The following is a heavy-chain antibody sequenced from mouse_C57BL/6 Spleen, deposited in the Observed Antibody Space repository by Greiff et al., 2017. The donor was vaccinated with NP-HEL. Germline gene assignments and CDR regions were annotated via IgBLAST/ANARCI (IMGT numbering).Heavy chain of an antibody. V-gene: IGHV1-80*01. D-gene: IGHD2-1*01. J-gene: IGHJ4*01. CDR3: ARDGNPYYYAMDY. Sequence: VQLQQSGAELVKPGASVKISCKASGYAFSSYWMNWVKQRPGKGLEWIGQIYPGDGDTNYNGKFKGKATLTADKSSSTAYMQLSSLTSEDSAVYFCARDGNPYYYAMDYWGQGTPVTVSS. CDR1: GYAFSSYW. CDR2: IYPGDGDT.